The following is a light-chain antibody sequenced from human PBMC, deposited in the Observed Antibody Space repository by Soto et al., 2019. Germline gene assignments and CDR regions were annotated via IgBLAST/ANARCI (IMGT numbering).Light chain of an antibody. CDR3: QQYYSYPVT. Sequence: AIRMTQSPSSFSASTGDRVTITCRASQGISSYLAWYQQKPGKAPKLLIYAASTLQSGVPSRFIGSVSGTDFTLTISCLQSEDFATYYCQQYYSYPVTFGPGTKVDIK. V-gene: IGKV1-8*01. CDR2: AAS. CDR1: QGISSY. J-gene: IGKJ3*01.